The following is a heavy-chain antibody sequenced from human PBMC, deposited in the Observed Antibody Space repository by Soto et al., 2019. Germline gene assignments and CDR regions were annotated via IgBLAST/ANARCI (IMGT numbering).Heavy chain of an antibody. CDR2: ISYDGSNK. CDR1: GFTFSSYG. V-gene: IGHV3-30*18. J-gene: IGHJ4*02. CDR3: AKDFTVPTPAFDY. D-gene: IGHD4-4*01. Sequence: QVQLVESGGGVVQPGRSLRLSCAASGFTFSSYGMHWVRQAPGKGLEWVAVISYDGSNKYYADSVKGRFTISRDNSKNTLYLQMNSLRAEDTAVYYCAKDFTVPTPAFDYWGQGTLVTVSS.